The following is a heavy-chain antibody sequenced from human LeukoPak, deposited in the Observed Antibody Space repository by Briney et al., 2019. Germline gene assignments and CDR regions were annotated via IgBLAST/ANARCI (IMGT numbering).Heavy chain of an antibody. V-gene: IGHV4-39*01. CDR3: ARYVVYGSGKYYFDY. Sequence: SETLSLTCTVSGGSVSSTTYYWSGIRQPPGKGLEWIASINYSGSTYYNPSLKSRVTISVDTSENQFSLKLSSVTAADTAVYYCARYVVYGSGKYYFDYWGQGTLVTVSS. D-gene: IGHD3-10*01. CDR2: INYSGST. CDR1: GGSVSSTTYY. J-gene: IGHJ4*02.